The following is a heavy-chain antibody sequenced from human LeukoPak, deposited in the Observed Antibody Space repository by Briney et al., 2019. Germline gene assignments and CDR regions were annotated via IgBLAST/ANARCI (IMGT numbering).Heavy chain of an antibody. V-gene: IGHV1-69*01. CDR3: ARSVDTAVDDAFDI. D-gene: IGHD5-18*01. CDR2: IIPIFGTA. Sequence: SVKVSCKASGGTFSSYAISWVRQAPGQGLEWMGGIIPIFGTANYAQKLQGRVTITADESTSTAYMELSSLRSEDTAVYYCARSVDTAVDDAFDIWGQGTMVTVSS. CDR1: GGTFSSYA. J-gene: IGHJ3*02.